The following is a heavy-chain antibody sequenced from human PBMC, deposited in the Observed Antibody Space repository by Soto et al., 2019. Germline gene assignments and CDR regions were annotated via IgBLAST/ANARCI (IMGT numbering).Heavy chain of an antibody. J-gene: IGHJ4*02. D-gene: IGHD6-13*01. CDR2: ISGSGGST. CDR1: GFTFSSYA. V-gene: IGHV3-23*01. CDR3: AKGGAAAGPFDY. Sequence: VGSLRLSCAASGFTFSSYAMSWVRQAPGKGLEWVSAISGSGGSTYYADSVKGRFTISRDNSKNTLYLQMNSLRAENTAVYYCAKGGAAAGPFDYWGQGTLVTVSS.